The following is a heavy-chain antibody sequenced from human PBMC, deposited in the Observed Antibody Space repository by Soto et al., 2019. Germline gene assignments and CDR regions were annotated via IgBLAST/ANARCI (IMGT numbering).Heavy chain of an antibody. Sequence: DVQLLESGGGLVQPGGSLRLSCAASGFTFSTYAMSWVRQAPGKGLEWVSAISATGSSTYYAHSVRGRFTISRDNSENTLYLQMNSLRVDDTAVYYLAKAYGPLGGQGTLVTVSS. CDR3: AKAYGPL. CDR1: GFTFSTYA. D-gene: IGHD4-17*01. J-gene: IGHJ4*02. CDR2: ISATGSST. V-gene: IGHV3-23*01.